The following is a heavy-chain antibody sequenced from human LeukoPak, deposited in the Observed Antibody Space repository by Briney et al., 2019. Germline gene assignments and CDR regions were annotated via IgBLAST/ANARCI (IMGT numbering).Heavy chain of an antibody. J-gene: IGHJ6*03. CDR3: ARGIKAAAGPYYYYYMDV. D-gene: IGHD6-13*01. Sequence: ASVKVSCKASGYTFTSYDINWVRQATGQGLEWMGWMNPNSGNTGYAQKFQGRVTMTRNTSISTAYMELSSLRSEDTAVYYCARGIKAAAGPYYYYYMDVWGKGATVTISS. V-gene: IGHV1-8*01. CDR2: MNPNSGNT. CDR1: GYTFTSYD.